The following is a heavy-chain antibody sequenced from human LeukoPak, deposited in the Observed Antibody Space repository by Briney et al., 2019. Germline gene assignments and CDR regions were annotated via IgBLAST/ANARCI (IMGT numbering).Heavy chain of an antibody. V-gene: IGHV4-38-2*02. CDR3: ARVDSYGNYYYMDV. Sequence: SETLSLTCTVSGYSISSGYYWGWIRQPPGKGLEWIGSIYHSGSTYYNPSLKSRVTISVDTSKNQFSLKLSSVTAADTAVYYCARVDSYGNYYYMDVWGKGTTVTISS. CDR1: GYSISSGYY. D-gene: IGHD5-18*01. CDR2: IYHSGST. J-gene: IGHJ6*03.